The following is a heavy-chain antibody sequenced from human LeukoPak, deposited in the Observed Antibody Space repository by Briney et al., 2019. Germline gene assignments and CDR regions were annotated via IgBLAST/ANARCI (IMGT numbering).Heavy chain of an antibody. Sequence: GASVKVSCKASGYTFTGYYMHWVRQATGQGLEWMGWMNPNSGNTGYAQKFQGRVTMTRNTSISTAYMELSSLRSEDTAVYYCARSGGQPCSSTSCHILGGSAFDIWGQGTMVTVSS. CDR2: MNPNSGNT. D-gene: IGHD2-2*01. CDR3: ARSGGQPCSSTSCHILGGSAFDI. J-gene: IGHJ3*02. CDR1: GYTFTGYY. V-gene: IGHV1-8*02.